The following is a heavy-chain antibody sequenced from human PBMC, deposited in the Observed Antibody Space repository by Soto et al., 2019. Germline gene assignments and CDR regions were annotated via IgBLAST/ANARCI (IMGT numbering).Heavy chain of an antibody. D-gene: IGHD4-4*01. V-gene: IGHV3-33*01. CDR1: GFTFSSYG. CDR2: IWYDGSNK. CDR3: ARTGGTYSNHASDY. Sequence: PGGSLRLSCAASGFTFSSYGMHWVRQAPGKGLEWVAVIWYDGSNKYYADSVKGRFTISRDNSKNTLYLQMNSLRAEDTAVYYCARTGGTYSNHASDYWGQGTLVTVSS. J-gene: IGHJ4*02.